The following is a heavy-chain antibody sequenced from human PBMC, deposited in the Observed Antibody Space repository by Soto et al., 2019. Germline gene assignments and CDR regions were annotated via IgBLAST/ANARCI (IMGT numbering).Heavy chain of an antibody. CDR2: ISGSGGST. V-gene: IGHV3-23*01. CDR1: GFTFSSYA. D-gene: IGHD2-2*01. J-gene: IGHJ5*02. Sequence: PGGSLRLSCAASGFTFSSYAMGWVRQAPGKGLEWVSAISGSGGSTYYADSVKGRFTISRDNSKNTLYLQMNSLRAEDTAVYYCAKAPVPATVNWFDPWGQGTLVTVSS. CDR3: AKAPVPATVNWFDP.